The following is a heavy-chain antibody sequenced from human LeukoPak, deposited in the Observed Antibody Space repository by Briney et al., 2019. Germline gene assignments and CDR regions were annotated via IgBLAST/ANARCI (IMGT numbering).Heavy chain of an antibody. Sequence: GGSLRLSCAASGFTFSNAWMSWVRQAPGKGLEWVGRIKSKTDGGTTDYAAPVKGRFTISRDDSKNTLYLQMNSLKTEDTAVYYCTTDLPFIAAAGPNAYYFDYWGQGTLVTVSS. J-gene: IGHJ4*02. CDR3: TTDLPFIAAAGPNAYYFDY. CDR1: GFTFSNAW. D-gene: IGHD6-13*01. CDR2: IKSKTDGGTT. V-gene: IGHV3-15*01.